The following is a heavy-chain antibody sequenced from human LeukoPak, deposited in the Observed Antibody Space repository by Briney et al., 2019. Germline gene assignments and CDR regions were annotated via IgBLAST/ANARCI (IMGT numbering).Heavy chain of an antibody. CDR3: ARWDYYGSGSLPYYFDY. V-gene: IGHV3-7*03. CDR1: GFTFSNYW. CDR2: IKQDGSQK. D-gene: IGHD3-10*01. Sequence: GGSLRLSCAASGFTFSNYWLTWVRQAPGKGLEWVANIKQDGSQKYYVDSVKGRFTISRDNAKNSLYLQMNSLRAEDTAVYYCARWDYYGSGSLPYYFDYWGQGTLVTVSS. J-gene: IGHJ4*02.